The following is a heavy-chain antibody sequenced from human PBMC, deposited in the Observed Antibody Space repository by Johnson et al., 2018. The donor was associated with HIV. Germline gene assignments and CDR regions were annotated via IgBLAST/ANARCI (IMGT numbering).Heavy chain of an antibody. V-gene: IGHV3-9*01. D-gene: IGHD1-26*01. CDR1: GFTFSSYA. Sequence: VHLVESGGGLVQPGGSLRLSCAASGFTFSSYAMSWVRQAPGKGLEWVSGISWNSGSIDYADSVKGRFTISRDNAKNSLYLQMNSLRAEDTALYYCAKVHSGQLVGYAFDIWGQGTMVTVSS. CDR3: AKVHSGQLVGYAFDI. CDR2: ISWNSGSI. J-gene: IGHJ3*02.